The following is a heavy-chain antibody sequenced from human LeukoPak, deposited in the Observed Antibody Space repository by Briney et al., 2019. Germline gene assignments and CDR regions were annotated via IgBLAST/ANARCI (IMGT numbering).Heavy chain of an antibody. CDR1: GFTFSNYA. V-gene: IGHV3-23*01. Sequence: PGASLRLSCAASGFTFSNYAMSWVRQAPGKGLEWVSAIVGSGGSTYYADSVKGRFSISRDNSKNTLFLQMNSLRVEDTALYYCSTWGDYDVLTGYYDSDFWGQGTLVTVSS. CDR2: IVGSGGST. J-gene: IGHJ5*01. CDR3: STWGDYDVLTGYYDSDF. D-gene: IGHD3-9*01.